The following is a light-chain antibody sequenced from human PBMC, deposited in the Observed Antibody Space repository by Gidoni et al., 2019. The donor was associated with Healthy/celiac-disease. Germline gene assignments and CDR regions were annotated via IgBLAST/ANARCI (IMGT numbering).Light chain of an antibody. CDR3: QQYGSSPFT. V-gene: IGKV3-20*01. CDR2: CAS. CDR1: QSVSSSY. J-gene: IGKJ3*01. Sequence: DIVLPPSPGTLSFSPGERATLSCRASQSVSSSYLAWYQQKPGQAPRLLSSCASSRATGIPDRFSGSGSGTDFTLTISRLEPEDFAVYYCQQYGSSPFTFXPXTKVDIK.